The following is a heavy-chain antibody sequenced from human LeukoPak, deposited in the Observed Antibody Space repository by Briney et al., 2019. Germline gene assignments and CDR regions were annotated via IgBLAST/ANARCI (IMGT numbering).Heavy chain of an antibody. CDR3: AKEEYQLLWLDYFDY. CDR2: ISYDGSNK. CDR1: GFTFSSYA. V-gene: IGHV3-30-3*01. D-gene: IGHD2-2*01. J-gene: IGHJ4*02. Sequence: GGSLRLSCAASGFTFSSYAMHWVRQAPGKGLEWVAVISYDGSNKYYADSVKGRFTISRDNSKNTLYLQMNSLRAEDTAVYYCAKEEYQLLWLDYFDYWGQGTLVTVSS.